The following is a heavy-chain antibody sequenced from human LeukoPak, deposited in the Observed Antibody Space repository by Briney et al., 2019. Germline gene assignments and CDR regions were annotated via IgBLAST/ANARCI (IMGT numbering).Heavy chain of an antibody. Sequence: SSETLSLTCTVSGGSISSYYWSWIRQPPGKGLEWIGYIYYSGSTNYNPSLKSRVTISVDTSKNQFSLKLSSVTAADTAVYYCARVKAHGGRYCLFDYWGQGILVTVSS. J-gene: IGHJ4*02. CDR1: GGSISSYY. D-gene: IGHD6-19*01. CDR3: ARVKAHGGRYCLFDY. CDR2: IYYSGST. V-gene: IGHV4-59*01.